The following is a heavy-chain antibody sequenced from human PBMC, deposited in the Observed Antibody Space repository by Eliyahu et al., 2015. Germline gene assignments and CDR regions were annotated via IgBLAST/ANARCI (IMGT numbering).Heavy chain of an antibody. V-gene: IGHV4-34*01. D-gene: IGHD3-22*01. CDR2: INHSGST. Sequence: QVQLQQWGAGLLKPSETLSLTCAVYGGSFSGYYWSWIRQPPGKGLEWIGEINHSGSTNYNPSLKSRVTISVDTSKNQFSLKLSSVTAADTAVYYCARGRSYYDSSGYWGAYFDYWGQGTLVTVSS. J-gene: IGHJ4*02. CDR3: ARGRSYYDSSGYWGAYFDY. CDR1: GGSFSGYY.